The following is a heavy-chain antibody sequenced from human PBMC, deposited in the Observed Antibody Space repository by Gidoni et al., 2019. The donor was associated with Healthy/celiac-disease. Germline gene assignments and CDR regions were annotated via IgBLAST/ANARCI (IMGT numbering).Heavy chain of an antibody. CDR3: AKGDMAAAGTPSFDY. CDR2: SSGTGFST. J-gene: IGHJ4*02. D-gene: IGHD6-13*01. V-gene: IGHV3-23*01. CDR1: GFTFSTYA. Sequence: EVQLLESGGGLVQPGGSLSLSCAASGFTFSTYAMSWVRQAPGKGLEWVSTSSGTGFSTHYADSLKGRFTISRDNSKNTVYLQMNSLRAEDTAVYYCAKGDMAAAGTPSFDYWGQGTLVTVSS.